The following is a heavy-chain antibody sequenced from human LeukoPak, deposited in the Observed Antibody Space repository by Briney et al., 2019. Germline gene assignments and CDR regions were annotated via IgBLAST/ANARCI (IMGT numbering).Heavy chain of an antibody. J-gene: IGHJ4*02. D-gene: IGHD6-13*01. CDR3: ARVGGQQFFDY. CDR1: GGTFSSYA. Sequence: SVKVSXKASGGTFSSYAISWVRQAPGQGLEWMGGIIPIFGTANYAQKFQGRVTITADESTSAAYMELSSPRSEDTAVYYCARVGGQQFFDYWGQGTLVTVSS. CDR2: IIPIFGTA. V-gene: IGHV1-69*01.